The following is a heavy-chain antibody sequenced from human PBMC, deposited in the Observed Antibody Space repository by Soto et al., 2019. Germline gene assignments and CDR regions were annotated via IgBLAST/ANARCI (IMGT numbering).Heavy chain of an antibody. CDR2: IYYSGST. D-gene: IGHD1-1*01. CDR3: ARRPGTWDNWFDR. V-gene: IGHV4-59*08. CDR1: GGSISSYY. Sequence: SETLSLTCTVSGGSISSYYWSWIRQPPGKGLEWIGYIYYSGSTNYNPSLKSRVTISVDTSKNQFSLKLSSVTAADTAVYYCARRPGTWDNWFDRWGQGTLVTVSS. J-gene: IGHJ5*02.